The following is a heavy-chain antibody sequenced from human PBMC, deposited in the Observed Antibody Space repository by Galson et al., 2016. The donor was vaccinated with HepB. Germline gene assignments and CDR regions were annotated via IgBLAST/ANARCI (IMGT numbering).Heavy chain of an antibody. CDR1: GFTFGDYH. CDR2: IRPKRYGGTI. Sequence: SLRLSCAASGFTFGDYHIIWFRRAPGKGLEWVSFIRPKRYGGTIEYAASVKDRFTISRDDSKSIAYLQMNSLTIEDTAVYYCSRIERAAESVYYYSMAVWGKGATVTVSS. D-gene: IGHD6-13*01. V-gene: IGHV3-49*03. CDR3: SRIERAAESVYYYSMAV. J-gene: IGHJ6*03.